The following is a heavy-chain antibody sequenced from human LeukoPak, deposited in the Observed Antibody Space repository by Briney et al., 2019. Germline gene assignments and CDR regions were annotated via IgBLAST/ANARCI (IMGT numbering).Heavy chain of an antibody. CDR3: ARGPTLDYYDSSGYNGTIFDY. CDR1: GGSFSGYY. CDR2: INHSGST. Sequence: SETLSLTCAVYGGSFSGYYWSRIRQPPGKGLEWIGEINHSGSTNYNPSLKSRVTISVDTSKNQFSLKLSSVTAADTAVYYCARGPTLDYYDSSGYNGTIFDYWGQGTLVTVSS. D-gene: IGHD3-22*01. V-gene: IGHV4-34*01. J-gene: IGHJ4*02.